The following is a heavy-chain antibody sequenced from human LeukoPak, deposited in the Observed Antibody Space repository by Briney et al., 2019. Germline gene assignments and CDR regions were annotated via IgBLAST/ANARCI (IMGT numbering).Heavy chain of an antibody. J-gene: IGHJ4*02. V-gene: IGHV2-5*02. D-gene: IGHD3-22*01. CDR2: FYGAVDK. CDR3: AHSPWYFYDSSGYYYRLTYFDS. Sequence: SGPTLVNPTQTLTLTCSFYGFSLTTPGVGVGWIRHTPGTALEWLALFYGAVDKGYSPSLKSRLTITKYTSINQVVLTMTNMDPVDTATYYCAHSPWYFYDSSGYYYRLTYFDSWGQGTLVTVSS. CDR1: GFSLTTPGVG.